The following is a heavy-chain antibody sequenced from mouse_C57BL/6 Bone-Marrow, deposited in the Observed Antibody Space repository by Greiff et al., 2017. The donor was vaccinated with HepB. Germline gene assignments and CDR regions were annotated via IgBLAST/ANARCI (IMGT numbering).Heavy chain of an antibody. V-gene: IGHV1-81*01. J-gene: IGHJ3*01. CDR2: IYPRSGNT. D-gene: IGHD2-12*01. CDR3: AGGYYNYDGAWFAY. CDR1: GYTFTSYG. Sequence: VKLMESGAELARPGASVKLSCKASGYTFTSYGISWVKQRTGQGLEWIGEIYPRSGNTYYNEKFKGKATLTADKSSSTAYMELRSLTSEDSAVYFCAGGYYNYDGAWFAYWGQGTLVTVSA.